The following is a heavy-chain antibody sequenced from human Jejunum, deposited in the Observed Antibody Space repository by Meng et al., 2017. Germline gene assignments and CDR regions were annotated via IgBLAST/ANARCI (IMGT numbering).Heavy chain of an antibody. D-gene: IGHD1-26*01. CDR1: GFTFSDYP. V-gene: IGHV3-64*01. CDR2: ISSDGGST. CDR3: ARGSESIYSGSYS. J-gene: IGHJ4*02. Sequence: GGSLRLSCAASGFTFSDYPMHWVRQAPGKGLEYVSTISSDGGSTYYANSVKGRFSISRDNIKNMVYLQMGSLRAEDTAVYYCARGSESIYSGSYSWGQGTLVTVSS.